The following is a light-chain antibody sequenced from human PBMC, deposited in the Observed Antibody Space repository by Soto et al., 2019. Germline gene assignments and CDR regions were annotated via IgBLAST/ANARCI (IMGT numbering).Light chain of an antibody. CDR3: QHYDTSLT. CDR1: QSVSRSN. J-gene: IGKJ4*01. Sequence: EIVLTQSPGTLSLSPGERATLSCRASQSVSRSNFAWYQQKPGQAPRLLIYGASSRATGIPDRFSGAGSGTDFTLSMNRLEPEDFAVYYCQHYDTSLTFGGGTKVEL. V-gene: IGKV3-20*01. CDR2: GAS.